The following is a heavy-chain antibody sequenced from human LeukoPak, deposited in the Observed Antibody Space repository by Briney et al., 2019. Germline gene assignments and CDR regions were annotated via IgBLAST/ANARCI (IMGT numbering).Heavy chain of an antibody. V-gene: IGHV3-7*01. CDR1: GFTFSNFW. CDR3: ASRNYGGSPLPLDY. CDR2: INQNGYQK. J-gene: IGHJ4*02. D-gene: IGHD4-23*01. Sequence: PGGSLRLSCAASGFTFSNFWMTWVRQTPGKGLERVASINQNGYQKYYLDSVRGRFTISRDNAETALYLHMNSLRAEDTAVYFCASRNYGGSPLPLDYWGQGTLVTVSS.